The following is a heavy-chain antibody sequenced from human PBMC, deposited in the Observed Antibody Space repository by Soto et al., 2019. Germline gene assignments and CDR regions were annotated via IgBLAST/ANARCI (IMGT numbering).Heavy chain of an antibody. CDR3: GSGDWTTSNPFFLWFGGPPYYYGMDV. D-gene: IGHD3-10*01. V-gene: IGHV3-13*01. Sequence: GGSLRLSCAASGFTFSSYDMHWVRQATGKGLEWVSAIGTAGDTYYPGSVKGRFTISRGNSKNTLYLQMNSLRAEDTAVYYCGSGDWTTSNPFFLWFGGPPYYYGMDVWGQGTTVTVSS. J-gene: IGHJ6*02. CDR2: IGTAGDT. CDR1: GFTFSSYD.